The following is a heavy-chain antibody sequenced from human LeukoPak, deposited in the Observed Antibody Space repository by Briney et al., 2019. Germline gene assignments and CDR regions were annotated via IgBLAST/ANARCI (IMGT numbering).Heavy chain of an antibody. D-gene: IGHD3-3*01. Sequence: PGGSLRLSCAASGFTFSSYWMSWVRQAPGKGLEWVANIKQDGSEKYYVDSVKGRYTISRDNAKNSLYLQMNGLRAEDTAVYYCARDLRRGDAFDIWGQGTMVTVSS. CDR3: ARDLRRGDAFDI. CDR2: IKQDGSEK. J-gene: IGHJ3*02. V-gene: IGHV3-7*05. CDR1: GFTFSSYW.